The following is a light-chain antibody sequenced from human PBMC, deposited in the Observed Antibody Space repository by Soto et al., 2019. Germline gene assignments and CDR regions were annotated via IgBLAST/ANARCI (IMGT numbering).Light chain of an antibody. CDR2: GNA. Sequence: QSVLTQPPSVSGAPGQRVTISCTGSSSSIGARYDVHWYQQLPGTAPKLLIYGNANRPSGVPDRFSGSKSGTSASLAITGLQAEDEADYYCQSYDSRLSVVFGGGTKLTVL. CDR1: SSSIGARYD. J-gene: IGLJ2*01. CDR3: QSYDSRLSVV. V-gene: IGLV1-40*01.